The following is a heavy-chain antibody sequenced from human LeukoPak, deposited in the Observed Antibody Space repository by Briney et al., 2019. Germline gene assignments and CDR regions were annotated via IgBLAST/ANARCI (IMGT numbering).Heavy chain of an antibody. CDR3: ATSALTGVAFDI. CDR2: ISRSGTST. D-gene: IGHD6-6*01. J-gene: IGHJ3*02. Sequence: GGSLRLSCAASGFNFSSYDMNWVRQTPGKGLEWLSYISRSGTSTYYADSVKGRFTISRDNAKNSLSLQMNGLRAEDTAIYYCATSALTGVAFDIWGQGTMVTVSS. CDR1: GFNFSSYD. V-gene: IGHV3-48*03.